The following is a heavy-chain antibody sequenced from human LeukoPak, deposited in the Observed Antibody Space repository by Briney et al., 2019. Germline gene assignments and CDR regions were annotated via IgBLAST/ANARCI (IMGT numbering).Heavy chain of an antibody. CDR3: ASSIAVAGYDAFDI. CDR1: GFTFSTYE. V-gene: IGHV3-48*03. CDR2: ISSSGSGSTI. D-gene: IGHD6-19*01. J-gene: IGHJ3*02. Sequence: GGSLRLSCAASGFTFSTYEMNWVRQAPGKGLEWLSYISSSGSGSTIYYADSVKGRFTISRDNAKNSLYLQMNSLRAEDTALYFCASSIAVAGYDAFDIWGQGTMVTVSS.